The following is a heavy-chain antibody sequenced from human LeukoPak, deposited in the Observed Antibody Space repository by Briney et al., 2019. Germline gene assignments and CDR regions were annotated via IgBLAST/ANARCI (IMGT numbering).Heavy chain of an antibody. V-gene: IGHV3-7*04. J-gene: IGHJ4*02. CDR1: GFTFSSHA. Sequence: PGGSLRLSCAASGFTFSSHAMSWVRQAPGKGLEWVANIKQDGSEKYYVDSVKGRFTISRDNAKNSLYLQMNSLRAEDTAVYYCARSSIGSRSGWVYWGQGTLVTVSS. CDR3: ARSSIGSRSGWVY. CDR2: IKQDGSEK. D-gene: IGHD6-19*01.